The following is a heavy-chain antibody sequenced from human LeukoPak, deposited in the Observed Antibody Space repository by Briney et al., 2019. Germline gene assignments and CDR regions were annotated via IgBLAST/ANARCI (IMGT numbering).Heavy chain of an antibody. V-gene: IGHV4-39*07. CDR2: INHSGST. D-gene: IGHD3-10*01. CDR1: GGSISTTNYY. Sequence: SETLSLTCTVSGGSISTTNYYWSWIRQPPGKGLEWIGEINHSGSTNYNPSLKSRVTISVDTSKNQFSLKLSSVTAADTAVYYCARTVILWFGELLRNAFDIWGQGTMVTVSS. CDR3: ARTVILWFGELLRNAFDI. J-gene: IGHJ3*02.